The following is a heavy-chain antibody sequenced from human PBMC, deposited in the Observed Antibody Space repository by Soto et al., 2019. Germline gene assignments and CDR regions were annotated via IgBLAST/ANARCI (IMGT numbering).Heavy chain of an antibody. D-gene: IGHD2-15*01. CDR1: GYTFTSYG. Sequence: QVQLVQSGAEVKKPGASVKVSCKASGYTFTSYGISWVRQAPGQGLEWMGWISAYNGNTNYAQKLQGRVTMTTDTSTSTAYMELRSLRSDDTAVYYCAGDPRPWGVVVAATGAFDIWGQGTMVTVSS. CDR2: ISAYNGNT. J-gene: IGHJ3*02. V-gene: IGHV1-18*01. CDR3: AGDPRPWGVVVAATGAFDI.